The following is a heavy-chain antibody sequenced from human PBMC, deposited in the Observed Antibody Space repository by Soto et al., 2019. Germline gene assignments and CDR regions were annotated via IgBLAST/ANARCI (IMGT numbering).Heavy chain of an antibody. D-gene: IGHD3-3*01. V-gene: IGHV4-30-2*01. J-gene: IGHJ6*02. CDR3: ARMSVFGVAIPPMDV. Sequence: NPSETLSLTCTVSGGSISSGGSSWSWIRQPPGKGLEWLGYIYHSGSTSYNPSLKSRVTISVDRSKNQFSLKLTSVTAADTAVYYCARMSVFGVAIPPMDVWGPGTTVTVSS. CDR1: GGSISSGGSS. CDR2: IYHSGST.